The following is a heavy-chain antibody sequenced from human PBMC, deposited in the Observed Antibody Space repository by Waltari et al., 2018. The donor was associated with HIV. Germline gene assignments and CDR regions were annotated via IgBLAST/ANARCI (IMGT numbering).Heavy chain of an antibody. V-gene: IGHV3-23*01. CDR1: FSSYA. CDR2: ISGSGGST. CDR3: AKEGSSSWYIEYYFDY. J-gene: IGHJ4*02. D-gene: IGHD6-13*01. Sequence: FSSYAMSWVRQAPGKGLEWVSVISGSGGSTYYADSVKGRFTISRDNSKNTLYLQMNSLRAEDTAVYYCAKEGSSSWYIEYYFDYWGQGTLVTVSS.